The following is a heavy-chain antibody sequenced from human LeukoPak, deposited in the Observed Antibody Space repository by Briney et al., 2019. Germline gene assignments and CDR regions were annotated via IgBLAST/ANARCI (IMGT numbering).Heavy chain of an antibody. CDR2: IYHSGST. CDR3: AREINDRFDP. D-gene: IGHD2-8*01. CDR1: GYSIGSDYY. J-gene: IGHJ5*02. V-gene: IGHV4-38-2*02. Sequence: SETLSLTCTVSGYSIGSDYYWGWIRQPPGKGLEWIGIIYHSGSTYYNLSLKSRVTISVDTSKNQFSRKLNSVTAADTAVYYCAREINDRFDPWGQGTLVTVSS.